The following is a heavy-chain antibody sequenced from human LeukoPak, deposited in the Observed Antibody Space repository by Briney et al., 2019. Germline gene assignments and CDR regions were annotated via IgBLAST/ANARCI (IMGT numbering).Heavy chain of an antibody. CDR3: ARQHWTFDY. D-gene: IGHD1-1*01. Sequence: SETLSLTCAVYGGSFSGYYWSWIRQPPGKGLEWIGEINHSGSTNYNPSLKSRVTISVDTSKNQFSLKLSSVAAADTAVYYCARQHWTFDYWGQGTLVTVSS. CDR1: GGSFSGYY. V-gene: IGHV4-34*01. CDR2: INHSGST. J-gene: IGHJ4*02.